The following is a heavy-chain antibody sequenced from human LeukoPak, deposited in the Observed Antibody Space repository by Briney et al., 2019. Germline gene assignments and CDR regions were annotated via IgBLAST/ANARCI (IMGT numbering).Heavy chain of an antibody. V-gene: IGHV4-4*07. CDR3: ARDQGDTILDAFDI. CDR1: GGSISSYY. Sequence: SETLSLTCIVSGGSISSYYWSWIRQPAGKGLEWIGRIYTSGSTNYNPSLKSRVTMSVDTSKNQFSLKLSSVTAADTAVYYCARDQGDTILDAFDIWGQGTMVTVSS. J-gene: IGHJ3*02. CDR2: IYTSGST. D-gene: IGHD5-18*01.